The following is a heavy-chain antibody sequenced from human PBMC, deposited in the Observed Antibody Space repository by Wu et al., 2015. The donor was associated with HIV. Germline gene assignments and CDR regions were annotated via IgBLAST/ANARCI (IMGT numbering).Heavy chain of an antibody. V-gene: IGHV1-18*01. CDR2: ISAYNGNT. CDR1: GYIFTTYG. CDR3: AKGGYLWGSYRYTSSDH. D-gene: IGHD3-16*02. J-gene: IGHJ4*02. Sequence: QVQLVQSGAEVKKPGSSVKVSCQASGYIFTTYGISWVRQAPGQGLEWMGWISAYNGNTNYAQKFQGRVTMTTDTSTSTAYMELRSLRSDDTAVYYCAKGGYLWGSYRYTSSDHWGQGTLITVSS.